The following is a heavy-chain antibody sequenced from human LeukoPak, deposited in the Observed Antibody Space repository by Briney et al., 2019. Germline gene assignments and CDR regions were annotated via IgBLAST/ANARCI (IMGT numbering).Heavy chain of an antibody. J-gene: IGHJ3*02. D-gene: IGHD3-22*01. Sequence: GASVKVSCKVSGYTLTELSMHWVRQAPGQGLEWMGIINPSGGSTSYAQKFQGRVTMTRDMSTSTVYMELSSLRSEDTAVYYCARDHRYYYDSSTREYDAFDIWGQGTMVTVSS. CDR3: ARDHRYYYDSSTREYDAFDI. CDR2: INPSGGST. V-gene: IGHV1-46*01. CDR1: GYTLTELS.